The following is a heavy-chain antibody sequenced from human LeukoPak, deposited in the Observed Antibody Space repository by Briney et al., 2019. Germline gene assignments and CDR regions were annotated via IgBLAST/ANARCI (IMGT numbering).Heavy chain of an antibody. CDR1: GFTFSSYA. CDR3: AREARYFDWPVYYYYGMDV. J-gene: IGHJ6*02. Sequence: PGGSLRLSCAASGFTFSSYAMHWVRQAPGKGLEWVAVISYDGSSKYYADSVKGRFTISRDNSKNTLYLQMNSLRAEDTAVYYCAREARYFDWPVYYYYGMDVWGQGTTVTVSS. CDR2: ISYDGSSK. D-gene: IGHD3-9*01. V-gene: IGHV3-30-3*01.